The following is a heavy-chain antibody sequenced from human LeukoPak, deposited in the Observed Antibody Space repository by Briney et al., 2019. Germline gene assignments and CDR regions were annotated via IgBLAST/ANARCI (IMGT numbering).Heavy chain of an antibody. D-gene: IGHD3-3*01. CDR3: ASLYYDFWSGYPKADFDY. Sequence: SETLSLTCTVSGGSISSSSYYWGWIRPPPGKGLEWIGSIYYSGSTYYNPSLKSRVTISVDTSKNQFSLKLSSVTAADTAVYYCASLYYDFWSGYPKADFDYWGQGTLVTVSS. J-gene: IGHJ4*02. CDR1: GGSISSSSYY. CDR2: IYYSGST. V-gene: IGHV4-39*01.